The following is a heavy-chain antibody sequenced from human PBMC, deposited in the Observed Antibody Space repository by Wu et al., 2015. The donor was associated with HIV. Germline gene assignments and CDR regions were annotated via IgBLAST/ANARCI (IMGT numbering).Heavy chain of an antibody. Sequence: QVQLVQSGAEVKKPGASVKVSCKASGYTLPAMVSAGCDRPLGQGLEWMGWISAYNGNTNYAQKLQGRVTMTTDTSTSTAYMELRSLRSDDTAVYYCARGVIAVAGTRWFDPWGQGTLVTVSS. CDR1: GYTLPAMV. CDR2: ISAYNGNT. CDR3: ARGVIAVAGTRWFDP. J-gene: IGHJ5*02. D-gene: IGHD6-19*01. V-gene: IGHV1-18*01.